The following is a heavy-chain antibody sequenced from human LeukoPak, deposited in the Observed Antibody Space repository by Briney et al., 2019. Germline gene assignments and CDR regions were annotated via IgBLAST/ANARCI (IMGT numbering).Heavy chain of an antibody. J-gene: IGHJ4*02. CDR2: ISSSSSYI. V-gene: IGHV3-21*01. D-gene: IGHD6-19*01. CDR1: GFTFSSYS. CDR3: ARDXSSXWYEYTNDGVDY. Sequence: GGSLRLSCAASGFTFSSYSMNWVRQAPGKGLEWVSSISSSSSYIYYADSVKGRFTISRDNAKNSLYLQMNSLRAEDTAVYYCARDXSSXWYEYTNDGVDYWGQGTLVTVSS.